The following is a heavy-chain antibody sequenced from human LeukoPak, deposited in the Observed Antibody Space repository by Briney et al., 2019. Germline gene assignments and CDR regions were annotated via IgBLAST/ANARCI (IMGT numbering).Heavy chain of an antibody. Sequence: SETLSLTCAVYGGSFSGYYWSWIRQPPGKGLEWIGEINHSGSTNYNPSLKSRVTISVDTSKNQSSLKLSSVTAADTAVYYCARGGKRNYDILTGYYLGRVWFDPWGQGTLVTVSS. D-gene: IGHD3-9*01. CDR1: GGSFSGYY. J-gene: IGHJ5*02. CDR3: ARGGKRNYDILTGYYLGRVWFDP. V-gene: IGHV4-34*01. CDR2: INHSGST.